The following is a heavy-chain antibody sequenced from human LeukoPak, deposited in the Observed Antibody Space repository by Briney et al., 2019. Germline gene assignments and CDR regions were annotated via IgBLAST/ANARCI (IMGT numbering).Heavy chain of an antibody. J-gene: IGHJ4*02. CDR3: AKDYSDSSGYFRVPHVFDF. D-gene: IGHD3-22*01. CDR2: ISSSGSPI. CDR1: GFTFSDYY. V-gene: IGHV3-11*04. Sequence: GGSLRLSCATSGFTFSDYYMSWIRQAPGKGLEWVSYISSSGSPIYYADSVKGRFTISRDNSKNTLYLQMNSLRAEDTAVYYCAKDYSDSSGYFRVPHVFDFWGQGTLVTVSS.